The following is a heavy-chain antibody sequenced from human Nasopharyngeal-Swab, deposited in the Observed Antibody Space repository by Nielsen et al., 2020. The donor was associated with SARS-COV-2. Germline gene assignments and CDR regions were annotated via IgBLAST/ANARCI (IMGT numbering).Heavy chain of an antibody. J-gene: IGHJ3*02. CDR3: ARDLSGSYADDAFDI. V-gene: IGHV3-30-3*01. Sequence: GESLKISCAASGFTFSSYAMHWVRQAPGKGLEWVAVISYDGSNKYYADSVKGRFTISRDNSKNTLYLQMNSLRAEDTAVYYCARDLSGSYADDAFDIWGQGTMVTVSS. D-gene: IGHD3-10*01. CDR1: GFTFSSYA. CDR2: ISYDGSNK.